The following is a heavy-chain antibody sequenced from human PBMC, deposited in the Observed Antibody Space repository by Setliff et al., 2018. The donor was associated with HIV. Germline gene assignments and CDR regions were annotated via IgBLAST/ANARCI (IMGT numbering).Heavy chain of an antibody. CDR2: FTSDRSRT. Sequence: GGSLRLSCAASGFTLSTYWIHWVRQAPGKGLVWISRFTSDRSRTTYADSVKGRFSISRDNAKNTVYLQMNSLTAADTAIYYCARGNYDTSDYYTNFYYYYMDVWGKGTTVTVSS. CDR1: GFTLSTYW. V-gene: IGHV3-74*03. D-gene: IGHD3-22*01. CDR3: ARGNYDTSDYYTNFYYYYMDV. J-gene: IGHJ6*03.